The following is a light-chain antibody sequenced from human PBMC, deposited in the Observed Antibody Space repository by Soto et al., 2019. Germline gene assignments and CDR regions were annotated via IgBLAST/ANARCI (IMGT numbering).Light chain of an antibody. CDR1: SSDVGGYKY. CDR3: SSYTSSSTPLV. V-gene: IGLV2-14*01. CDR2: EVS. Sequence: QSALTQPASVSGSPGQSITISCTGTSSDVGGYKYVSWYQQHPGKAPKLMIYEVSNRPSGVSNRFSGSKSGNTASLPISGLQAEDEADYYCSSYTSSSTPLVFGTGTKLTVL. J-gene: IGLJ1*01.